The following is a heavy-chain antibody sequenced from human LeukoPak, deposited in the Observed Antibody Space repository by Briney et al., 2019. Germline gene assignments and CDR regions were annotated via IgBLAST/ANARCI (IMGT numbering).Heavy chain of an antibody. CDR2: ISSSSSYI. J-gene: IGHJ3*02. CDR1: GFTFSSYS. V-gene: IGHV3-21*01. CDR3: AREGPYYDSSGFYHDAFDI. Sequence: GGSLRLSCAASGFTFSSYSMNWVRQAPGKGLEWVSSISSSSSYIYYADSVKGRFTISRDNAKNSLYLQMNSPRAEDTAVYYCAREGPYYDSSGFYHDAFDIWGQGTMVTVSS. D-gene: IGHD3-22*01.